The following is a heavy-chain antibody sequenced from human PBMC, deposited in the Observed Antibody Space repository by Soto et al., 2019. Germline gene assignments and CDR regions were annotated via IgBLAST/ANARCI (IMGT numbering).Heavy chain of an antibody. D-gene: IGHD3-10*01. CDR3: MRDRDRRWFDP. CDR2: ISSDGSAT. CDR1: GFIFSDFY. V-gene: IGHV3-11*01. Sequence: QLVESGGGLVKPGGSLRLSCTASGFIFSDFYMAWIRQAPGKGLEWVSYISSDGSATYKDSVKGRFTVSRDNAKDSLYLQMNSLRDEDTAVYYCMRDRDRRWFDPWGQGTLVTVSS. J-gene: IGHJ5*02.